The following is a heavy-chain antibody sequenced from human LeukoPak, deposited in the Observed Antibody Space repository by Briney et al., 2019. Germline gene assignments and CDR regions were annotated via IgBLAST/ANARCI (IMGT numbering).Heavy chain of an antibody. J-gene: IGHJ4*02. CDR3: ATDGRERATAFGY. CDR2: IYYSGST. D-gene: IGHD1-26*01. CDR1: GGSISSSSYY. Sequence: SETLSLTCTVSGGSISSSSYYWGWIRQPPGTGLEWIGSIYYSGSTYYNPSLKSRVTISVDASKNQISLKLSSVTAADTAMYYCATDGRERATAFGYWGQGTLVTVSS. V-gene: IGHV4-39*02.